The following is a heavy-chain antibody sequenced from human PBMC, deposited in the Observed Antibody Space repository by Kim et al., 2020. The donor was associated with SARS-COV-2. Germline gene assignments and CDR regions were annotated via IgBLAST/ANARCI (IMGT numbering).Heavy chain of an antibody. CDR2: INSDGSMT. V-gene: IGHV3-74*01. J-gene: IGHJ6*04. CDR1: GGTLSNYW. CDR3: LRVDYDFWSGDYMDV. Sequence: GSLRLSCGVSGGTLSNYWMDWVRQAPGKGLVWVSRINSDGSMTSYADSVKGRFTISRDNVKNTFFLQMNSLRAEETAVYYCLRVDYDFWSGDYMDVWGK. D-gene: IGHD3-3*01.